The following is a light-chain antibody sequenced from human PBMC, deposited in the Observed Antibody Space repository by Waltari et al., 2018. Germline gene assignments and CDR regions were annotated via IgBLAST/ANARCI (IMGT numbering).Light chain of an antibody. V-gene: IGKV1-17*03. CDR1: QGIRNY. CDR2: TAS. J-gene: IGKJ4*01. Sequence: DIQMTQSPSAMSASVGDRGTITCRASQGIRNYLAWFQQKPGNAPKRLIYTASSLQSGVPSRFSGSGSGTEFTLTISSLQPEDFATYYCLQHSGYPITFGGGTKVEIK. CDR3: LQHSGYPIT.